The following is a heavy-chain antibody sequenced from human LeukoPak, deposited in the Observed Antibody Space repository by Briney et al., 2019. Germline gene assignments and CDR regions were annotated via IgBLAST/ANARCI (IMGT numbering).Heavy chain of an antibody. V-gene: IGHV1-18*01. J-gene: IGHJ4*02. D-gene: IGHD7-27*01. CDR3: ARDWGSIKVIADY. CDR2: ISSNSDNT. CDR1: GYTFTSYG. Sequence: GASVKVSCKAPGYTFTSYGINWVRQAPGQGLEWMGWISSNSDNTNYAQKLQGRVTMTTDTSTSTAYMELRSLRSDDTALYFCARDWGSIKVIADYWGQGTLVTVSS.